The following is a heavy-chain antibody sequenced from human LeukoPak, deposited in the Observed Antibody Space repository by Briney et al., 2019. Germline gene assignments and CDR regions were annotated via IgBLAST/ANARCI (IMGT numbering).Heavy chain of an antibody. D-gene: IGHD3-22*01. CDR3: VGVVVITGAFDI. CDR1: GFTFNSYA. Sequence: GGSLRLSCAASGFTFNSYAFNWVRQAPGKGQEWVSYISSSSNVIYYTESVKGRFTISRDNARNLVYLQMNSLRAEDTAVYYCVGVVVITGAFDIWGQGTMVTVSS. J-gene: IGHJ3*02. V-gene: IGHV3-48*01. CDR2: ISSSSNVI.